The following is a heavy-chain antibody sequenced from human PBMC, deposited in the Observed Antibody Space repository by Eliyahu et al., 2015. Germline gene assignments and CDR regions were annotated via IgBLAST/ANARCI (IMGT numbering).Heavy chain of an antibody. J-gene: IGHJ4*02. D-gene: IGHD3-16*01. CDR2: INPKNGGT. CDR3: ATDLYGSNS. Sequence: QVQLVQSGAEVKMPGASVKVSCKASGHTFSDYFMHWVRQAPGQGLQWMGWINPKNGGTNYAQKFQGRVTMTRDTSISTAYMELSRLRSDDTALYYCATDLYGSNSWGQGTLVTVSS. CDR1: GHTFSDYF. V-gene: IGHV1-2*02.